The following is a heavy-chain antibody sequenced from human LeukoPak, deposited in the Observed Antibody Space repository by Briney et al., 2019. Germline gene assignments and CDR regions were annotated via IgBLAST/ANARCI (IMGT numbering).Heavy chain of an antibody. CDR2: IGAYNGNT. J-gene: IGHJ6*03. CDR1: GYTFTSYG. Sequence: GASVKVSCKASGYTFTSYGISWVRQAPGPGLEWMGWIGAYNGNTNYAQKLQGRVTMTTDTSTSTAYMELRSLRYADTAVYYCARDRDIVVVPAATDRKYYYYYMDVWGKGTTVTVSS. CDR3: ARDRDIVVVPAATDRKYYYYYMDV. D-gene: IGHD2-2*01. V-gene: IGHV1-18*01.